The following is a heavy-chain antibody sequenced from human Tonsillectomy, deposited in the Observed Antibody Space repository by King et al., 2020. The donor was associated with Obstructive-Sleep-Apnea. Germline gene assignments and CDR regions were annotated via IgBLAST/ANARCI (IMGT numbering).Heavy chain of an antibody. CDR3: AKEGPIAVAPSFYYGMDV. J-gene: IGHJ6*02. CDR1: GFTFSSFA. D-gene: IGHD6-19*01. V-gene: IGHV3-23*04. Sequence: QLVQSGGGLVQPGGSLRLSCAASGFTFSSFAMTWVRQAPGKGLEWVSTVGGSGSGGSTHYPDSVKGRFTISRDDSKNSPFLQISSLRVDDTAVYYCAKEGPIAVAPSFYYGMDVWGQGTTVTVSS. CDR2: VGGSGSGGST.